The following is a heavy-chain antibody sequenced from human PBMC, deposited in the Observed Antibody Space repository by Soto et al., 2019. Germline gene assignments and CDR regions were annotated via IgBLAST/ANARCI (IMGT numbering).Heavy chain of an antibody. CDR1: VFTFSIYA. V-gene: IGHV3-23*01. J-gene: IGHJ4*02. Sequence: HPWWSLRLSCAASVFTFSIYAMTWFRQAPGKGLEWVSSLSASSDNTYYADSVKGRFTISRDNSKNTLYLQMNSLRAEDTAVYYCAKDEGNSNPLYYFDYWGRGTLVTVSS. CDR3: AKDEGNSNPLYYFDY. D-gene: IGHD4-4*01. CDR2: LSASSDNT.